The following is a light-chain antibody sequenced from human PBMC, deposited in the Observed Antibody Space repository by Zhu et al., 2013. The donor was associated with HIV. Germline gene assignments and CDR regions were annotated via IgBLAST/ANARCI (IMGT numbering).Light chain of an antibody. CDR3: QVWDSSTVV. Sequence: SYELTQPPSVSVAPGETASIACGGNNIGSESLHWYQQRPGQAPLLVVYDDRDRPSGIPERFSGSNSGNTATLTISRVEAGDEADYYCQVWDSSTVVFGGGTKLTVL. V-gene: IGLV3-21*01. CDR2: DDR. CDR1: NIGSES. J-gene: IGLJ2*01.